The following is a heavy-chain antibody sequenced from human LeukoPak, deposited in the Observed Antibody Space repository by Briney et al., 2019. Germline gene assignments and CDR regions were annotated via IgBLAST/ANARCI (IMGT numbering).Heavy chain of an antibody. CDR2: IYPGDSDT. J-gene: IGHJ4*02. CDR3: ARHVVDTAMATAY. D-gene: IGHD5-18*01. Sequence: GESLKISCKGSGYSFTSYWVGWARQMPGKGLEWMGIIYPGDSDTRYSPSFQGQVTISADKSISTAYLQWSSLKASDTAMYYCARHVVDTAMATAYWGQGTLVTVSS. CDR1: GYSFTSYW. V-gene: IGHV5-51*01.